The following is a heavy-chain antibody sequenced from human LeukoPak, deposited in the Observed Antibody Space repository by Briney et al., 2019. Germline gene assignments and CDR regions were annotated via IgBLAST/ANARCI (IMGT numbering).Heavy chain of an antibody. D-gene: IGHD3-9*01. V-gene: IGHV1-18*01. Sequence: ASVKVSSKASGYTFTSYGISWVRPAPGQGLERMGLISAYNGNTNYAQKLQGRVTMTTDTSTSTAYMELRRLTSDDTAVYCGAREFGLLNGYSHWGQGSLVTVSS. CDR2: ISAYNGNT. CDR3: AREFGLLNGYSH. J-gene: IGHJ4*02. CDR1: GYTFTSYG.